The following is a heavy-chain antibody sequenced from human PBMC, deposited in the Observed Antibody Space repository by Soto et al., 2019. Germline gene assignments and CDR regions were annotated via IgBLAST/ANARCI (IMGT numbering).Heavy chain of an antibody. CDR2: INPSGGST. CDR3: ARDFIAARRYYYYGMDV. Sequence: ASVKVSCKASGYTFTSYYMHWVRRAPGQGLEWMGIINPSGGSTSYAQKFQGRVTMTRDTSTSTVYMELSSLRSEDTAVYYCARDFIAARRYYYYGMDVWGQGTTVTVSS. V-gene: IGHV1-46*01. CDR1: GYTFTSYY. J-gene: IGHJ6*02. D-gene: IGHD6-6*01.